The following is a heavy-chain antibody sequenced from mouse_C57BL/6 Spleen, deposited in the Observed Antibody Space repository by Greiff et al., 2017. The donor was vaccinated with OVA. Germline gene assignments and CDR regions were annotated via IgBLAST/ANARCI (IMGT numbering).Heavy chain of an antibody. CDR2: IYPRDGST. V-gene: IGHV1-85*01. CDR1: GYTFTSYD. D-gene: IGHD2-2*01. J-gene: IGHJ2*01. CDR3: ARGSTMVRGYFDY. Sequence: VQLQQSGPELVKPGASVKLSCKASGYTFTSYDINWVKQRPGQGLEWIGWIYPRDGSTKYNEKFKGKATLTVDTSSSTAYMELHSLTSEDSAVYFCARGSTMVRGYFDYWGQGTTLTVSS.